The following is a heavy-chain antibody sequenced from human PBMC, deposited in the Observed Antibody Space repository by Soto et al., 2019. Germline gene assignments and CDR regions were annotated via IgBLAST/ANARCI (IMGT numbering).Heavy chain of an antibody. Sequence: QVQLVESGGGVVQPGNSLRLSCAVSGFSVNNYVVHWVRQVPGKGLEWVAVLWYDGTADYYADSVKGRFTITRDMSKNTMYLQMDSLRVEDTAIYYCAGVPRFDTWYFDYWGQGTLAVVSS. CDR2: LWYDGTAD. J-gene: IGHJ4*02. CDR1: GFSVNNYV. D-gene: IGHD2-2*02. V-gene: IGHV3-33*01. CDR3: AGVPRFDTWYFDY.